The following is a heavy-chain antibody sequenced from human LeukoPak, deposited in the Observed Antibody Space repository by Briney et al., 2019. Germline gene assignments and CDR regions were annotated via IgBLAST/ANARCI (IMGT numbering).Heavy chain of an antibody. CDR2: ISSGSSYI. V-gene: IGHV3-21*01. Sequence: GGSLRLSCAASGFTFSSYSMNWVRQAPGKGLEWVSSISSGSSYIYFADSVKGRFTISRDNAKNSLYLQMNSLRAEGTAVYYCARAPWGDLIVLVPAAKDYYYMDVWGRGTTVTVSS. J-gene: IGHJ6*03. CDR1: GFTFSSYS. D-gene: IGHD2-2*01. CDR3: ARAPWGDLIVLVPAAKDYYYMDV.